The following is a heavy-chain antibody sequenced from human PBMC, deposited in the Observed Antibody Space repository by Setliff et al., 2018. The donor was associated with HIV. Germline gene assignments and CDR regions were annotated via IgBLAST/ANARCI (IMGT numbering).Heavy chain of an antibody. D-gene: IGHD2-15*01. V-gene: IGHV4-59*12. Sequence: SETLSLTCTVSGGSISSYYWSWIRQPPGKGLEWIGYIYYSGSTNYNPSLKSRVTISLDTSKNQFSLRLTSVAATDTAVYYCARDDRCSGDTCYYYWGQGALVTVSS. CDR3: ARDDRCSGDTCYYY. CDR1: GGSISSYY. J-gene: IGHJ4*02. CDR2: IYYSGST.